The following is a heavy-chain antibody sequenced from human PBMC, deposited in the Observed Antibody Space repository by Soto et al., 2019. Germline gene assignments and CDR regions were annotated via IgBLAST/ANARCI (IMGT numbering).Heavy chain of an antibody. Sequence: VQLVESGGGVVQPGRSLRLSCAASGFTFSSYAMHWVRQAPGKGLEWVAVISYDGSNKYYADSVKGRFTISRDNSKNTLYLQMNSLRAEDTAVYYCARDSLEWLFQGRGGWFDPWGQGTLVTVSS. CDR2: ISYDGSNK. D-gene: IGHD3-3*01. V-gene: IGHV3-30-3*01. CDR1: GFTFSSYA. J-gene: IGHJ5*02. CDR3: ARDSLEWLFQGRGGWFDP.